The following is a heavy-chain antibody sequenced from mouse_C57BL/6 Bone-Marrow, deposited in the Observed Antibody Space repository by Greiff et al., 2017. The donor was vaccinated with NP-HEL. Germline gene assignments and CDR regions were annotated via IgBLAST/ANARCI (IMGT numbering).Heavy chain of an antibody. CDR1: GYTFTDYE. J-gene: IGHJ3*01. Sequence: VQLQQSGAELVRPGASVTLSCKASGYTFTDYEMHWVKQTPVHGLEWIGAIDPETGGTAYNQKFKGKAILTADKSSSTAYMELRSLTSEDSAVYYCRGQLRLPWFAYWGQGTLVTVSA. CDR2: IDPETGGT. CDR3: RGQLRLPWFAY. V-gene: IGHV1-15*01. D-gene: IGHD3-2*02.